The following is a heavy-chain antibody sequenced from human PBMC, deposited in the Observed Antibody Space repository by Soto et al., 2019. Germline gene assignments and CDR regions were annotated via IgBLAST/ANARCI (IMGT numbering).Heavy chain of an antibody. CDR1: GGSINTFY. D-gene: IGHD5-12*01. V-gene: IGHV4-4*07. CDR2: IFSSGST. J-gene: IGHJ4*02. CDR3: GSKGSYTPYNFPHRLQLSSFAF. Sequence: PSETLSLTCTVSGGSINTFYWSWVRQPAGKGLEWIGRIFSSGSTSFNPSLESRVAMSVDTSKNHFSLNLSSVTAADMAVYYCGSKGSYTPYNFPHRLQLSSFAFGAQGALV.